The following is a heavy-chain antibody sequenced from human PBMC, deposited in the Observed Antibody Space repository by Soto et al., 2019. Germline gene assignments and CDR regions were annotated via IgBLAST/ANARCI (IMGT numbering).Heavy chain of an antibody. Sequence: QVQLVQSGAEVKKPGASVKVSCKASGYTFTGYYMHWVRQAPGQGLEWMGWINPNGGGTNYAQKFQGRVTMTRDTSISTAYMELSRLRSDDTAVYYCARDQEYYYDSSGYSNFDYWGQGTLVTVSS. J-gene: IGHJ4*02. CDR1: GYTFTGYY. CDR2: INPNGGGT. V-gene: IGHV1-2*02. D-gene: IGHD3-22*01. CDR3: ARDQEYYYDSSGYSNFDY.